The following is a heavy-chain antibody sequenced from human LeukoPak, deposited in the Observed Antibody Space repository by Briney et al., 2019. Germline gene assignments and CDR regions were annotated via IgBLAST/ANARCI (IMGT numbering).Heavy chain of an antibody. CDR2: IIPIFGTA. J-gene: IGHJ3*02. Sequence: GASVNVSCKVSGYTFSNYAINWVRQAPGQGLEWMGGIIPIFGTANYAQKFQGRVTITTDESTSTAYMELSSLRSEDTAVYYCARDRGTIVVVVAAKAFDIWGQGTMVTVSS. CDR3: ARDRGTIVVVVAAKAFDI. D-gene: IGHD2-15*01. V-gene: IGHV1-69*05. CDR1: GYTFSNYA.